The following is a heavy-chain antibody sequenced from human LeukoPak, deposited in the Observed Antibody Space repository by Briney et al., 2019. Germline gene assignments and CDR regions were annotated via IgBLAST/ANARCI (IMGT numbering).Heavy chain of an antibody. J-gene: IGHJ5*02. Sequence: PSETLSLTCTVSGGSLTNYYWIWIRQPPGKGLEWIGYIYYNGSSNSNPSLKSRVGLSIDTSKNQFSLKVNSMTPRDAAVYYCARDFGETSLPNWFDPWGQGTLVIVSS. CDR3: ARDFGETSLPNWFDP. CDR2: IYYNGSS. V-gene: IGHV4-59*12. D-gene: IGHD3-16*01. CDR1: GGSLTNYY.